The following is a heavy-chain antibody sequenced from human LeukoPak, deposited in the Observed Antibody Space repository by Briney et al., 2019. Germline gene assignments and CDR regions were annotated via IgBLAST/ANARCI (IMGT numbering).Heavy chain of an antibody. J-gene: IGHJ4*02. CDR1: GFTFSSYW. D-gene: IGHD3-3*01. V-gene: IGHV3-7*01. CDR2: IKQDGSEK. Sequence: GGSLRLSCAACGFTFSSYWMSWVRQAPGKGLEWVANIKQDGSEKYYVDSVKGRFTISRDNAKNSLYLQMNSLRAEDTAVYYCARDLVWSGYYDYWGQGTLVTVSS. CDR3: ARDLVWSGYYDY.